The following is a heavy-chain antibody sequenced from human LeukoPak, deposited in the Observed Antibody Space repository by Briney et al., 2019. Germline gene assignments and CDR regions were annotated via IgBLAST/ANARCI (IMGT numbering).Heavy chain of an antibody. CDR2: MSYDGSNT. Sequence: GGSLRLSCAASGFAFSSYAMHWVRQAPGKGLEWVAVMSYDGSNTYYADSVKGRFTISRDNSKNTLYLQMSSLRAEDTALYSCARAPRWLLPYFDYWGQGTLVTVSS. CDR3: ARAPRWLLPYFDY. J-gene: IGHJ4*02. V-gene: IGHV3-30-3*01. D-gene: IGHD5-24*01. CDR1: GFAFSSYA.